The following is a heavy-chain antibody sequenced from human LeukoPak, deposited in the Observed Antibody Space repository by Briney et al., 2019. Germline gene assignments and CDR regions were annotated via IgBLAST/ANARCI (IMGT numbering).Heavy chain of an antibody. CDR2: ISYDANAK. V-gene: IGHV3-30*02. CDR3: AKGMSRDSYYFDY. Sequence: GGSLRLSCATSGFTFSSDGIHWVRQAPGKGLEWVSIISYDANAKHYADSVKGRFLISRDSTKNTVYLEMSSLRPEDTAVYYCAKGMSRDSYYFDYWGQGTLVTVSS. CDR1: GFTFSSDG. J-gene: IGHJ4*02. D-gene: IGHD5-24*01.